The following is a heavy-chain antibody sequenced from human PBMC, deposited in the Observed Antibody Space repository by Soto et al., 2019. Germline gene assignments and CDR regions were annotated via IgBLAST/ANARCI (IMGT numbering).Heavy chain of an antibody. D-gene: IGHD6-19*01. J-gene: IGHJ4*02. Sequence: ASVKVSCTASGYAFTCYYMHWVRHAPGQGLEWMGSINPNSGGTNYAQKFEGRVTMTRHTSISTAYMELSRLRYDDTAVYYCARDSSSGWYPSWYFVYWGQGTLVTVSS. CDR2: INPNSGGT. CDR3: ARDSSSGWYPSWYFVY. CDR1: GYAFTCYY. V-gene: IGHV1-2*02.